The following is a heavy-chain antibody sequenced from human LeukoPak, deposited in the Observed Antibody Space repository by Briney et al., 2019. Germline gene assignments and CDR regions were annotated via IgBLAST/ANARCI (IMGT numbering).Heavy chain of an antibody. V-gene: IGHV4-30-4*01. J-gene: IGHJ6*02. CDR3: ARYSGSYYYYYYGMDV. CDR2: IYYSGST. D-gene: IGHD1-26*01. CDR1: GGSISSGDYY. Sequence: SETLSLTCTVSGGSISSGDYYWSWIRQPPGKGLEWIGYIYYSGSTYYNPSLKSRVTISVDTSKNQFSLKLSSVTAADTAVYYCARYSGSYYYYYYGMDVWGQGTTVTVSS.